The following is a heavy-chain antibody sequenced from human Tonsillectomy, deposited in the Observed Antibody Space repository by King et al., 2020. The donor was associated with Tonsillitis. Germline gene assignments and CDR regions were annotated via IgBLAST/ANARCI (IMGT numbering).Heavy chain of an antibody. CDR1: GFTFSNAW. CDR3: ARDRWPALGLHEDPTTGSGGFEY. D-gene: IGHD1-14*01. Sequence: VQLVESGGGLVKPGGSLRLSCAASGFTFSNAWMNWVRQAPGKGLEWVGRINSKTDGGTTDYGAPVKGRFKISRDDSKSTLYLQMNSLKTDDTAVYYCARDRWPALGLHEDPTTGSGGFEYWGQGALVTVSS. CDR2: INSKTDGGTT. V-gene: IGHV3-15*07. J-gene: IGHJ4*02.